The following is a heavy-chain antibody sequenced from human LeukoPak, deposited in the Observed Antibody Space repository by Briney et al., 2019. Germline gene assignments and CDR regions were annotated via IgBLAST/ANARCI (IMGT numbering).Heavy chain of an antibody. D-gene: IGHD3-22*01. CDR1: GGSISSSSYY. J-gene: IGHJ3*02. Sequence: PSETLSLTCTVSGGSISSSSYYWGWIRQPPGKGLEWIGYIYYSGSTNYNPSLKSRVTISVDTSKNQFSLKLSSVTAADTAVYYCARVFNYYDSSGYLTNDAFDIWGQGTMVTVSS. CDR3: ARVFNYYDSSGYLTNDAFDI. V-gene: IGHV4-61*05. CDR2: IYYSGST.